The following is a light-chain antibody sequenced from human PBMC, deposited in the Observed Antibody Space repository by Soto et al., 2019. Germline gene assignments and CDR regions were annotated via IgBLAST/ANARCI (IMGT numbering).Light chain of an antibody. CDR3: QKYKSAPFT. CDR2: VVS. CDR1: HDIANY. Sequence: DIQMTQSPSSLSASIGDRVTITCRASHDIANYLAWYQQKPGTGPQLLIYVVSTLESGVPSRFSGSGSGTNFTLTISSLQPEDVATYYCQKYKSAPFTFGPGTKVDIK. V-gene: IGKV1-27*01. J-gene: IGKJ3*01.